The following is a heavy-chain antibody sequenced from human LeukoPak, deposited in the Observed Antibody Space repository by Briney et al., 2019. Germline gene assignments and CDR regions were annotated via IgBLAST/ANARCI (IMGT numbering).Heavy chain of an antibody. CDR3: ATQRGSYLWGTDFDY. D-gene: IGHD3-16*01. J-gene: IGHJ4*02. CDR1: GYTFTGYY. V-gene: IGHV1-2*02. Sequence: ASVKVSCKASGYTFTGYYMHWVRQAPGQGLEWMGGIKPNSGTTKYSQKFQGRVTMTRDTSISTAYMELSRLRSDDTAVYYCATQRGSYLWGTDFDYWGQGTLVTVSS. CDR2: IKPNSGTT.